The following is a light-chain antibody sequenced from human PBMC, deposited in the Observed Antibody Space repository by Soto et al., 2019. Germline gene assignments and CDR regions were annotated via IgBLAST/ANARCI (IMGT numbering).Light chain of an antibody. Sequence: EIVLTQSPATLSLCPGERATLSCRASQSVSSYLAWYQQKPGQAPRLLIYDASNRATGIPARFSGSGSGTDFTLTISSLEPEDFALYYCQQRSNWPLTFGGGTKVEIK. CDR3: QQRSNWPLT. J-gene: IGKJ4*01. CDR2: DAS. CDR1: QSVSSY. V-gene: IGKV3-11*01.